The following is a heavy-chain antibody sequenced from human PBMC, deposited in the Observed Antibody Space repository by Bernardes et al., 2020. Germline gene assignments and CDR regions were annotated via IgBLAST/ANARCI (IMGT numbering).Heavy chain of an antibody. CDR3: ARGADVTTSHYYYYGMDV. V-gene: IGHV3-33*01. D-gene: IGHD4-17*01. CDR1: GFTFSSYG. Sequence: GGSLRLSCAASGFTFSSYGMHWVRQAPGKGLEWVAVIWYDGSNKYYADSVKGRFTISRDNSKNTLYLQMNSLRAEDTAVYYCARGADVTTSHYYYYGMDVWGQGTTVTVSS. J-gene: IGHJ6*02. CDR2: IWYDGSNK.